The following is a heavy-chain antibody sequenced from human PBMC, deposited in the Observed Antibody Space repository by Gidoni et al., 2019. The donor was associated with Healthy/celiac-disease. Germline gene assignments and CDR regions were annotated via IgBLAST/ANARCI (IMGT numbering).Heavy chain of an antibody. J-gene: IGHJ6*03. D-gene: IGHD4-4*01. CDR2: IYSGGST. Sequence: EVQLVESGGGLIQPGGSLRLSCAASGFTVSSHYMSWVRQAPGKGLEWVSVIYSGGSTYYADSVKGRFTISRDNSKNTLYLQMNSLRAEDTAVYYCARGRRGYSKVVYYYYYMDVWGKGTTVTVSS. CDR1: GFTVSSHY. CDR3: ARGRRGYSKVVYYYYYMDV. V-gene: IGHV3-53*01.